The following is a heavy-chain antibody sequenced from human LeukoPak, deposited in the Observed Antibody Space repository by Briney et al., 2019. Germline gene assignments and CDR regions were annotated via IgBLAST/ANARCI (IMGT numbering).Heavy chain of an antibody. CDR2: IYYSGST. D-gene: IGHD3-10*01. J-gene: IGHJ5*02. V-gene: IGHV4-59*08. Sequence: SETLSFTCTVSGGSINSYYWSWIRQPPGKGLEWIGYIYYSGSTNYNPSLKSRVTISVDTSKNQFSLKLSSVTAADTAVYYCARRTNYMVPGWDWFDPWGQGTLVTVSS. CDR3: ARRTNYMVPGWDWFDP. CDR1: GGSINSYY.